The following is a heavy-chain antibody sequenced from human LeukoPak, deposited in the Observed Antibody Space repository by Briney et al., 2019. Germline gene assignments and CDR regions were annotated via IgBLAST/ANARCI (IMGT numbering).Heavy chain of an antibody. V-gene: IGHV3-23*01. CDR2: ISGSGGST. D-gene: IGHD1-20*01. CDR3: AKDPGYNWNYVDY. Sequence: GWSLRLSCAASRFTFSSDAMSWVRQAPGKGLEWVSAISGSGGSTYYADSVKGRFTISRDNSKNTLYLQMNSLRAEDTAVYYCAKDPGYNWNYVDYWGQGTLVTVSS. J-gene: IGHJ4*02. CDR1: RFTFSSDA.